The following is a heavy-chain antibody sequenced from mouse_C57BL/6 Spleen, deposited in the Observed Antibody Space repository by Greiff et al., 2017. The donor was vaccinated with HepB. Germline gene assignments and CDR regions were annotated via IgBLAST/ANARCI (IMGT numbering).Heavy chain of an antibody. CDR3: ARPAYYAMDY. CDR2: ISSGSSTI. Sequence: DVKLVESGGGLVKPGGSLKLSCAASGFTFSDYGMHWVRQAPEKGLEWVAYISSGSSTIYYADTVKGRFTISRDNAKNTLFLQMTSLRSEDTAMYYCARPAYYAMDYWGQGTSVTVSS. J-gene: IGHJ4*01. CDR1: GFTFSDYG. V-gene: IGHV5-17*01.